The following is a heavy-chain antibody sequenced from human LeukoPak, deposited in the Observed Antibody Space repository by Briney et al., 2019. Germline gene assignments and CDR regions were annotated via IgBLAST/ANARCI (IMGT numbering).Heavy chain of an antibody. CDR1: GGTFSNDA. V-gene: IGHV1-69*11. D-gene: IGHD3/OR15-3a*01. CDR2: VIPFLGTT. Sequence: SVKVSCKASGGTFSNDAVSWVRQAPGEGLRLMGRVIPFLGTTNYAPNFQGRVTITADQDTQTAYMELRSLRSEDTAVYFCARGPSSDLRTGFFFGYFDDWGQGTLITVSS. J-gene: IGHJ4*02. CDR3: ARGPSSDLRTGFFFGYFDD.